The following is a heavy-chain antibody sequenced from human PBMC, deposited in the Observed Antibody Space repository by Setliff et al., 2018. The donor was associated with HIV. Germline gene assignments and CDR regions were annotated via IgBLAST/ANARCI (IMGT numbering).Heavy chain of an antibody. CDR1: GGILSTYA. Sequence: SVKVSCKASGGILSTYATIWVRQAPGQGLEWLGGIIPLFGRASYAQKFQGRVTITADESTNTAYMELSSLRSGDTAVYYCARETAPAHYYGSGSYRLHAFDVWGQGTMGTV. V-gene: IGHV1-69*13. CDR3: ARETAPAHYYGSGSYRLHAFDV. J-gene: IGHJ3*01. CDR2: IIPLFGRA. D-gene: IGHD3-10*01.